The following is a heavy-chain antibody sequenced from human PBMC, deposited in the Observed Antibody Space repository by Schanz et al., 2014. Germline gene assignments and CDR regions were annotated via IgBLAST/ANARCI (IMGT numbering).Heavy chain of an antibody. CDR2: INPNSGDT. D-gene: IGHD6-19*01. J-gene: IGHJ2*01. V-gene: IGHV1-2*04. CDR3: ARLSVAGRPHVNYWYFDL. Sequence: QVQLVQSGGEVKKPGASVKVSCKASGYTTFTDYYIHWVRQAPGQGLEWMGWINPNSGDTNYAQKFQGWVTMTRDTSISTAYMEVSRLKSDDTAVYYCARLSVAGRPHVNYWYFDLWGRGTLVTVSS. CDR1: GYTTFTDYY.